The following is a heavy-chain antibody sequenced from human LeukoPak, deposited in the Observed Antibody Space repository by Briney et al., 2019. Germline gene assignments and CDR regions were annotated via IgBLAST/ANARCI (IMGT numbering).Heavy chain of an antibody. V-gene: IGHV3-23*01. D-gene: IGHD1-1*01. CDR1: GFTFNTYA. Sequence: GGSLRLSCAASGFTFNTYAMTWVRQAPGKGLEWVSTISGSGGYTYYADSVKGRFTISRDNYKNTLFLQMNSLRAADTALYYCVNNERISLTAFDSWGQGTLVTVSS. CDR2: ISGSGGYT. J-gene: IGHJ4*02. CDR3: VNNERISLTAFDS.